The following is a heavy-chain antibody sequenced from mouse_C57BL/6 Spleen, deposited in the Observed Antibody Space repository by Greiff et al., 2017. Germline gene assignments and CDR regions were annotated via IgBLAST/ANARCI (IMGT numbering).Heavy chain of an antibody. CDR1: GFSFNTYA. Sequence: EVKLMESGGGLVQPKGSLKLSCAASGFSFNTYAMNWVRQAPGKGLEWVARIRSKSNNYATYYADSVKDRFTISRDDSESILYLQMNHLKTEDTAMYYCVRPAGYGYDWFAYWGQGTLVTVSA. CDR3: VRPAGYGYDWFAY. V-gene: IGHV10-1*01. D-gene: IGHD2-2*01. CDR2: IRSKSNNYAT. J-gene: IGHJ3*01.